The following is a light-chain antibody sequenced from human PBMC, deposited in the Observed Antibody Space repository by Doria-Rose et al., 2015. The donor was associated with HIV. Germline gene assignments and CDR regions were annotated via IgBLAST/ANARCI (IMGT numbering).Light chain of an antibody. CDR1: QSVRSNS. Sequence: TQSPGTLSLSPGERATLSCRASQSVRSNSLTWYQQRPGQAPRLLIYGASNRAIGIPDRFSGSGSGTDFTLTISRLEPEDFAVYYCQHYGNSPLYTFGQGIKLDVK. CDR3: QHYGNSPLYT. CDR2: GAS. V-gene: IGKV3-20*01. J-gene: IGKJ2*01.